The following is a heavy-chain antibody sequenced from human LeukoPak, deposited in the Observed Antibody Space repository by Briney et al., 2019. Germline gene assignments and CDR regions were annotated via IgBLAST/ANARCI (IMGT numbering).Heavy chain of an antibody. CDR3: ARVLDYYDSSGYYRNYYYYYMDV. D-gene: IGHD3-22*01. CDR1: GGSISSYY. Sequence: KASETLSLTCTVSGGSISSYYWSWIRQPPGKGLEWIGYIYYSGSTNYNPSLKSRVTISVDTSKNQFSLKLSSVTAADTAVYYCARVLDYYDSSGYYRNYYYYYMDVWGKGTTVTVSS. J-gene: IGHJ6*03. V-gene: IGHV4-59*01. CDR2: IYYSGST.